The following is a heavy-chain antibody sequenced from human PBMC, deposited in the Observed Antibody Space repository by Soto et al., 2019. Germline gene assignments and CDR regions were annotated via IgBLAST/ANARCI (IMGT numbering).Heavy chain of an antibody. CDR1: GYTFTGYY. D-gene: IGHD2-2*01. Sequence: ASVKVSCKASGYTFTGYYMHWVRQAPGQGLGWMGWINPNSGGTNYAQKFQGRVTMTRDTSISTAYMELSRLRSDDTAVYYCASSVVVPAAIFHYYYYGMDVWGQGTTVTVSS. J-gene: IGHJ6*02. CDR2: INPNSGGT. V-gene: IGHV1-2*02. CDR3: ASSVVVPAAIFHYYYYGMDV.